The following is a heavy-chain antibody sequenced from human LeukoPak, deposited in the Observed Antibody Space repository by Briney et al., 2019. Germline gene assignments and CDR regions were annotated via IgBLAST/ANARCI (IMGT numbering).Heavy chain of an antibody. CDR2: IKQDGSEK. CDR1: GFTFSNYG. CDR3: ARGHVWFDP. Sequence: GGSLRLSCAASGFTFSNYGMTWVRQAPGKGLEWVANIKQDGSEKYYVDSVKGRFTISRDNAKDSLYLQMNSLRAEDMAVYYCARGHVWFDPWGQGTLVTVSS. J-gene: IGHJ5*02. V-gene: IGHV3-7*05.